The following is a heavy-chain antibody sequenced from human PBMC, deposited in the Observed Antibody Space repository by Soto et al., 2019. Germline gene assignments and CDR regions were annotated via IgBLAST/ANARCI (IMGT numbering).Heavy chain of an antibody. V-gene: IGHV3-21*01. D-gene: IGHD2-2*01. J-gene: IGHJ6*02. CDR3: ARDTIVVVPAAQYGYYGMDV. Sequence: EVQLVESGGGLVKPGGTLRLSCAASGFTFSSYSMNWVHQAPGKGLEWVSSISSSSSYIYYADSVKGRFTISRDNAKNSLYLQMNSPRAEDTAVYYCARDTIVVVPAAQYGYYGMDVWGQGTTVTVSS. CDR2: ISSSSSYI. CDR1: GFTFSSYS.